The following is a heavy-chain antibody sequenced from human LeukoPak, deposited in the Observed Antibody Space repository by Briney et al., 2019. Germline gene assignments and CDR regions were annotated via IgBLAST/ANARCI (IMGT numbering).Heavy chain of an antibody. Sequence: PSETLSLTCTVSGGSISSSSYYWGWIRQPPGKGLEWIGTIYYSGSTYYNPSLQSRVTISGDSSKNQFSLKLSSVTAADTAVYYCARQPRGESRPTFFDYWDQGTLVTVSS. CDR1: GGSISSSSYY. CDR2: IYYSGST. V-gene: IGHV4-39*01. D-gene: IGHD3-10*01. J-gene: IGHJ4*02. CDR3: ARQPRGESRPTFFDY.